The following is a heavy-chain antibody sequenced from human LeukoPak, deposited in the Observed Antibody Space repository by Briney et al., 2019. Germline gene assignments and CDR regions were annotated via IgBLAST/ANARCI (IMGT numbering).Heavy chain of an antibody. CDR3: ARLNKNDSGSYRFGKKKRGYMDV. V-gene: IGHV4-34*01. CDR1: GGSFSGYY. CDR2: INHSGST. Sequence: SETLSLTCAVYGGSFSGYYWSWIRQPPGKGLEWIGEINHSGSTNYNPSLKSRVTISVDTSKNQFFLKLSSVTAADTAVYYCARLNKNDSGSYRFGKKKRGYMDVWGKGTTVTISS. D-gene: IGHD3-10*01. J-gene: IGHJ6*03.